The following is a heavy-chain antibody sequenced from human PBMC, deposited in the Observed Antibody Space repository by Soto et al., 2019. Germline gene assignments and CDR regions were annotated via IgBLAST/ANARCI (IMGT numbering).Heavy chain of an antibody. CDR1: GFTFSSYG. CDR3: ARGRHSPAAIGYFDY. Sequence: GGSLRLSCAASGFTFSSYGMHWVRQAPGKGLEWVAVIWYDGSNKYYADSVKGRFTISRDNSKNTLYLQMNSLRAEDTAVYYCARGRHSPAAIGYFDYWGQGTLVTVSS. J-gene: IGHJ4*02. V-gene: IGHV3-33*01. CDR2: IWYDGSNK. D-gene: IGHD2-2*01.